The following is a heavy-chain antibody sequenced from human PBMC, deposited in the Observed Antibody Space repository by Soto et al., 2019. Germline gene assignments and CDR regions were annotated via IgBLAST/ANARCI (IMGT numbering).Heavy chain of an antibody. V-gene: IGHV3-7*01. J-gene: IGHJ4*02. D-gene: IGHD3-16*01. CDR1: GFNVMSSW. Sequence: GGSLRLSCAVSGFNVMSSWMSWVRQAPGKGLEWVASVKEDGSELYYLHSVRGRFSMTRDSAGNALHLTMNYLSAEDTGVYFCARDIGFDYGNWGQGIPVTVSS. CDR2: VKEDGSEL. CDR3: ARDIGFDYGN.